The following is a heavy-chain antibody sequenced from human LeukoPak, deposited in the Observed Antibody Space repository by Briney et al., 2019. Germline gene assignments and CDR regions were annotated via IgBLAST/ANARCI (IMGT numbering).Heavy chain of an antibody. Sequence: TSETLSLTCAVYGGSFSGYYWSWIRQPPGKGLEWIGEINHSGSTNYNPSLKSRVTISVDTSKNQFSLNLKSVTAADTAVYYCARAGWIITSGIDYWGQGALVTVSS. V-gene: IGHV4-34*01. J-gene: IGHJ4*02. CDR3: ARAGWIITSGIDY. CDR1: GGSFSGYY. D-gene: IGHD3-10*01. CDR2: INHSGST.